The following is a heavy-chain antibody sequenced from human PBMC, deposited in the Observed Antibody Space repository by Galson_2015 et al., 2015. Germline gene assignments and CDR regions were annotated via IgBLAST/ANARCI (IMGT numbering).Heavy chain of an antibody. Sequence: SVKVSCKASGGTFSSYGVNWVRLAPGQGLEWMGQIIPMYGITTYAQKFQGRVTITADKSTSTAYIELSSLRSDDTAVYYCARGDDYDPRYYSGMDVWGQGTTVTVS. CDR3: ARGDDYDPRYYSGMDV. J-gene: IGHJ6*02. D-gene: IGHD3-16*01. V-gene: IGHV1-69*10. CDR2: IIPMYGIT. CDR1: GGTFSSYG.